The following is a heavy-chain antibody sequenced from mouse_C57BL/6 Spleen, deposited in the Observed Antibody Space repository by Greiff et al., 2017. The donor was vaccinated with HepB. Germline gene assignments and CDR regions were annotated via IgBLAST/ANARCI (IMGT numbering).Heavy chain of an antibody. CDR1: GYTFTSYW. V-gene: IGHV1-50*01. J-gene: IGHJ4*01. Sequence: VQLQQPGAELVKPGASVKLSCKASGYTFTSYWMQWVKQRPGQGLEWIGEIDPSDSYTNYNQKFKGKATLTVDTSSSTAYMQLSSLTSEDSAVYYCARRNGYYVGSYAMDYWGQGTSVTVSS. CDR2: IDPSDSYT. D-gene: IGHD2-3*01. CDR3: ARRNGYYVGSYAMDY.